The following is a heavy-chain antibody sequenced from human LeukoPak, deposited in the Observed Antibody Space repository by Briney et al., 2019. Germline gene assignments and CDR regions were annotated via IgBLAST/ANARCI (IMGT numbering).Heavy chain of an antibody. Sequence: ASVKVSCKASGYTFTSYDINWVRQATGQGLEWMGWMNPNSGNTGYAQKFQGRVTMTRNTSISTAYMELSSLRSEDTAVYYCARVPPPPITMVRGVIPDWFDPWGQGTLVTVSS. D-gene: IGHD3-10*01. J-gene: IGHJ5*02. CDR3: ARVPPPPITMVRGVIPDWFDP. CDR2: MNPNSGNT. V-gene: IGHV1-8*01. CDR1: GYTFTSYD.